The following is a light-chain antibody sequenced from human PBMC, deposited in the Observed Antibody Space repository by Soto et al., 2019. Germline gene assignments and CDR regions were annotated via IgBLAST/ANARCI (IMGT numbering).Light chain of an antibody. CDR3: GSWDSSLSAYV. CDR1: SYNIGGNS. CDR2: DDN. Sequence: QSVLTQPPSVSAAPGQKVTISCSGSSYNIGGNSVSRYQQLPGTAPKLLIYDDNKRPSGIPDRFSGSKSGTSATLGITGFHTGDEADYYCGSWDSSLSAYVFGTGTKVTVL. V-gene: IGLV1-51*01. J-gene: IGLJ1*01.